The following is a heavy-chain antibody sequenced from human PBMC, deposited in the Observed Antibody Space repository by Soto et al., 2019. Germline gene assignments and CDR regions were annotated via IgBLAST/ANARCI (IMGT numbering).Heavy chain of an antibody. CDR2: IWYDGSNK. V-gene: IGHV3-33*01. CDR3: ARDGYGDSYFDY. D-gene: IGHD4-17*01. CDR1: GFTFSSYG. Sequence: ESGGGVVQPGRSLRLSCAASGFTFSSYGMHWVRQAPGKGLEWVAVIWYDGSNKYYADSVKGRFTISRDNSKNTLYLQMNSLRAEDTAVYYCARDGYGDSYFDYWGQGTLVNVSS. J-gene: IGHJ4*02.